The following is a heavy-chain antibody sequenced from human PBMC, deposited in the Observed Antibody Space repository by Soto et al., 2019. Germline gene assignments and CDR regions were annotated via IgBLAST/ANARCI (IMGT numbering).Heavy chain of an antibody. CDR3: AKDGPGGYCSGGSCYFDY. CDR2: ISGSGGST. D-gene: IGHD2-15*01. CDR1: GFTFSSFA. J-gene: IGHJ4*02. Sequence: GGSLRLSCAASGFTFSSFAMSWVRQAPGKGLEWVSAISGSGGSTYYAESVKGRFTISRDNSKNTLYLQMNSLRAEDTAVYYCAKDGPGGYCSGGSCYFDYWGQGTLVTVSS. V-gene: IGHV3-23*01.